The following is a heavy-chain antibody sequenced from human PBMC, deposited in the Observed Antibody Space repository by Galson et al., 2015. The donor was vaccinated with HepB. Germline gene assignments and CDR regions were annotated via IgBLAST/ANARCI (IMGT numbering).Heavy chain of an antibody. Sequence: SLRLSCAASGFTFSDYAMSWVRQAPGKGLEWVSAISGSGDSTYYADSVRGRFTISRDNSKNTLYLQMNSLRAEDTAVYYCARDDSENYRYGMDVWGQGTTVTVSS. CDR1: GFTFSDYA. V-gene: IGHV3-23*01. J-gene: IGHJ6*02. CDR3: ARDDSENYRYGMDV. D-gene: IGHD3-22*01. CDR2: ISGSGDST.